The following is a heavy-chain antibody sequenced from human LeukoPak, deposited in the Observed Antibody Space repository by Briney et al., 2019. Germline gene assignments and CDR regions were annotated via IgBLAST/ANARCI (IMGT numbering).Heavy chain of an antibody. CDR1: GGSISGSSYY. J-gene: IGHJ4*02. V-gene: IGHV4-39*07. CDR3: ARGLYDILTGYFKYYFDY. D-gene: IGHD3-9*01. Sequence: SETLSLNCTVSGGSISGSSYYWGWIRQPPGKGLEWIGSMYYSGSTFYNPSLKSRVTILVDTSKNQFSLKLSSVTAADTAVYYCARGLYDILTGYFKYYFDYWGQGTLVTVSS. CDR2: MYYSGST.